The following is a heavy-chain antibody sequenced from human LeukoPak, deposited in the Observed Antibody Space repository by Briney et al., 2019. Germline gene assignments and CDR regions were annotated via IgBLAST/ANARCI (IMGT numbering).Heavy chain of an antibody. V-gene: IGHV1-24*01. CDR2: FDPEDGET. Sequence: ASVKVSCKVSGYTLTELSMHWVRQAPGKGLEWMGGFDPEDGETIYAQKFQGRVTMTEDTSTDTAYMELSSLRSEDTAVYYCATMGPGYSSSCYGKYFQHWGQGTLVTVSS. D-gene: IGHD6-13*01. CDR3: ATMGPGYSSSCYGKYFQH. CDR1: GYTLTELS. J-gene: IGHJ1*01.